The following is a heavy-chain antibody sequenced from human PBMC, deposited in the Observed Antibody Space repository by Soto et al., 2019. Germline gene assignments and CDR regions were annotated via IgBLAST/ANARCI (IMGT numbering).Heavy chain of an antibody. CDR3: ARDLDGSGSYFTNY. V-gene: IGHV1-18*01. J-gene: IGHJ4*02. CDR2: ISPHKDDT. D-gene: IGHD3-10*01. Sequence: QVQLVQSVAEVKKPGASVTVSCKTSGYTFSSIGISWVRQAPGQGLEWMGWISPHKDDTYYAQRLQGRVTMTTDTSTSTAYMELRSLRSDDTAVYFCARDLDGSGSYFTNYWGQGTLVSVSS. CDR1: GYTFSSIG.